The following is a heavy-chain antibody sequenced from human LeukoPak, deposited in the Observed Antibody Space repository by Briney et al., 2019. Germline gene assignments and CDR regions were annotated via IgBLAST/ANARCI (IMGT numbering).Heavy chain of an antibody. CDR2: IWYDGRNK. J-gene: IGHJ4*02. CDR3: ARASTVVTPPHDY. V-gene: IGHV3-33*01. D-gene: IGHD4-23*01. CDR1: GFSFSSYG. Sequence: GGSLRLSCAASGFSFSSYGMNWVRQAPGKGLEWVAVIWYDGRNKYYADSVKGRFTISRDNSKNTLYLQMNSLRAEDTAVYYCARASTVVTPPHDYWGQGTLVTVSS.